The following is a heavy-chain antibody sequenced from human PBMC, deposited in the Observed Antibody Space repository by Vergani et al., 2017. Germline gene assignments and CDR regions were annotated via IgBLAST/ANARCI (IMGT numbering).Heavy chain of an antibody. CDR2: IYPADTDT. D-gene: IGHD1-1*01. J-gene: IGHJ4*02. Sequence: EVELVQSGPEMRKPGESMKISCKGSEYSFGNYWIGWVRQMPGKGLEWMGIIYPADTDTRYSPAFQGQVTIPADKSISTAFLQWDSLEASDTALYYCARHTTYTDSWGQGTLVTVSS. CDR3: ARHTTYTDS. CDR1: EYSFGNYW. V-gene: IGHV5-51*01.